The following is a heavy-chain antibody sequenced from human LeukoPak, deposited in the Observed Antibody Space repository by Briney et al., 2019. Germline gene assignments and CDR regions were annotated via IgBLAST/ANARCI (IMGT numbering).Heavy chain of an antibody. J-gene: IGHJ4*02. CDR2: ISSSGSTI. CDR1: GFTFSSYE. Sequence: GGSLRLSCAASGFTFSSYEMNWVRQAPGKGLEWVSYISSSGSTIYYADSVKGRFTISRDNTKNSLYLQMNSLRAEDTAVYYCATGSGWYWNYFDYWGQGTLVTVSS. V-gene: IGHV3-48*03. D-gene: IGHD6-19*01. CDR3: ATGSGWYWNYFDY.